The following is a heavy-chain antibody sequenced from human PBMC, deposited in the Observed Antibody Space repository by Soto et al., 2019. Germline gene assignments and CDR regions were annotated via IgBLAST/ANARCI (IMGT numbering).Heavy chain of an antibody. V-gene: IGHV3-23*01. CDR3: AKDGKGSGYFPTMYYFDS. D-gene: IGHD3-22*01. CDR1: GFTFSTYA. J-gene: IGHJ4*02. Sequence: EVQLLESGGGLVQPGGSLRLSCAASGFTFSTYAMSWVRQAPGKGLEWVSVISGGGGSTYYAASVKGRFTISRDNSKNTLYMNMNSLRAEDKAIYYCAKDGKGSGYFPTMYYFDSWGQGTLVTVSS. CDR2: ISGGGGST.